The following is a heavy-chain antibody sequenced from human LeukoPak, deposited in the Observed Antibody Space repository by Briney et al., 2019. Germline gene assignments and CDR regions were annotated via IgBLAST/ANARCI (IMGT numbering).Heavy chain of an antibody. CDR1: GFTFSTYA. V-gene: IGHV3-30-3*01. J-gene: IGHJ4*02. CDR3: ARDPATYSSGRWGGFDY. Sequence: GGSLRLSCAASGFTFSTYAVHWVRQAPGKGLEWVAVISYDGSNKYYTDSVKGRFTISRDNSKNTLYLQMSSLRTEDTAVYYCARDPATYSSGRWGGFDYWGQGTLVTVSS. CDR2: ISYDGSNK. D-gene: IGHD6-19*01.